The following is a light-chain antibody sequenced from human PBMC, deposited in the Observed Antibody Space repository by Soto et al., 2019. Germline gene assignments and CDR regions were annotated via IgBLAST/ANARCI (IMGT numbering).Light chain of an antibody. CDR1: QDINNY. J-gene: IGKJ1*01. V-gene: IGKV1-33*01. Sequence: DIQMTQSPSSLSASVGDRVTITCQASQDINNYLNWYQQKPGKAPKLLIYHASKLETGVPSRFSGSGSGTDFTFTISSLQPEDIATYYCQQYNSYPRTFGQGTKVEIK. CDR3: QQYNSYPRT. CDR2: HAS.